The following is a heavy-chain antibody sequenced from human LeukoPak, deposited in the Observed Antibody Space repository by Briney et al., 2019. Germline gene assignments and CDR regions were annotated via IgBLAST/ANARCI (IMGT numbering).Heavy chain of an antibody. J-gene: IGHJ4*02. CDR2: ISGSGGST. CDR1: GFTFSSYV. D-gene: IGHD3-10*01. V-gene: IGHV3-23*01. CDR3: AKGFTWFGELVNFGY. Sequence: GGSLRLSCAASGFTFSSYVMSWVRQAPGKGLEWVSAISGSGGSTYYADSVKGRFTISRDNSKNTLYLQMNSLRAEDTAVYYCAKGFTWFGELVNFGYWGQGTLVTVSS.